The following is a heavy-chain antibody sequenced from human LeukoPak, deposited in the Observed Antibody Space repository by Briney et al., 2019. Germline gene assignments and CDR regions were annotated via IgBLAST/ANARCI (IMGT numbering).Heavy chain of an antibody. Sequence: SETLSLTCTVSGGSISSSSYYWGWIRQPPGKGLEWIGSIYYSGSTYYNPSLKSRVTISVDTSKNQFSLKLSSVTAADTAVYYCARDQGYCSGGSCSKGDYWGQGTLVTVSS. CDR2: IYYSGST. J-gene: IGHJ4*02. CDR1: GGSISSSSYY. CDR3: ARDQGYCSGGSCSKGDY. V-gene: IGHV4-39*07. D-gene: IGHD2-15*01.